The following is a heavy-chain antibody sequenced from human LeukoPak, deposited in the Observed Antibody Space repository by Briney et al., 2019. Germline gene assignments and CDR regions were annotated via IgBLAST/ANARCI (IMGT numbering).Heavy chain of an antibody. CDR1: GFTFSSYA. J-gene: IGHJ6*04. CDR3: TTDFAV. D-gene: IGHD3-3*01. Sequence: GGSLRLSCAASGFTFSSYAMHWVRQAPGKGLEWVAVISYDGSNKYYADSVKGRFTISRDNSKNTLYLQVNSLKTEDTAVYYCTTDFAVWGKGTTVTISS. CDR2: ISYDGSNK. V-gene: IGHV3-30*04.